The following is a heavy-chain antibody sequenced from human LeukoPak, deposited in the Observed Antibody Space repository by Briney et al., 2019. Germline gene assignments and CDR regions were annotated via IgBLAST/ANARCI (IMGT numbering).Heavy chain of an antibody. CDR3: ARATYTSSWYHDGFDI. CDR2: INPNSGGT. J-gene: IGHJ3*02. CDR1: GYTFTGYY. D-gene: IGHD6-13*01. Sequence: ASVKVSCKASGYTFTGYYMHWVRQAPGQGLEWMGWINPNSGGTNYAQKFQGRVTMTRDTSISTAYMELSRLRSDDTAVYYCARATYTSSWYHDGFDIWGQGTMVTVSS. V-gene: IGHV1-2*02.